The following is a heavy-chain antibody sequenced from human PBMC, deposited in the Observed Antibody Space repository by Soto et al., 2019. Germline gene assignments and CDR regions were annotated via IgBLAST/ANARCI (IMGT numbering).Heavy chain of an antibody. Sequence: DVQVVESGGGLIQPGGSLRLSCAASGFTVSNNYMSWVRQGPGKGLEWVSTIYRGDSTYYADSVKGRFTISRDNSKNTLYLLMNSLRTEDTAVYYCARYYEYSGGTSGGMDVWGQGTKVTVSS. CDR3: ARYYEYSGGTSGGMDV. J-gene: IGHJ6*02. V-gene: IGHV3-53*01. D-gene: IGHD1-26*01. CDR2: IYRGDST. CDR1: GFTVSNNY.